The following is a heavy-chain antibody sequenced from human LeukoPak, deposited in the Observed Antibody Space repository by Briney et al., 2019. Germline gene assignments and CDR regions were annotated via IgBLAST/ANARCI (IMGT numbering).Heavy chain of an antibody. Sequence: GGSLRLSCAASGFILSSHWMHWVRQAPGRGLVWVSRIHFDGSVTTYADFVKGRFTISRDNAKNTLSLQMNSLRAEDTAVYYCTRVASYSSTSFDSWGQGTLVTVSS. J-gene: IGHJ4*02. V-gene: IGHV3-74*01. D-gene: IGHD1-26*01. CDR2: IHFDGSVT. CDR3: TRVASYSSTSFDS. CDR1: GFILSSHW.